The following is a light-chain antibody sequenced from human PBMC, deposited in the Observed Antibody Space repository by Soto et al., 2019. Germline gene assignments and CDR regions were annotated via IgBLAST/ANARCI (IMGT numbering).Light chain of an antibody. CDR3: QSYDSSLSVVV. V-gene: IGLV1-40*01. CDR2: GNS. CDR1: SSNIGAGYD. Sequence: QSVLTQPPSVSGASGQRVTISCTGSSSNIGAGYDVHWYQQLPGTAPKLLIYGNSNRPSGVPDRFSGSKSGTSASLAITGRQAEDEADYYCQSYDSSLSVVVFGGGTKVTVL. J-gene: IGLJ2*01.